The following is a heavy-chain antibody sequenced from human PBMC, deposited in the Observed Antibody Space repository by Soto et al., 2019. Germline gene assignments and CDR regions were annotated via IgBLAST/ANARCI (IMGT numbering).Heavy chain of an antibody. CDR3: AKDLRGWPGSVYYFDY. D-gene: IGHD3-10*01. V-gene: IGHV3-30*18. CDR2: ISYDGSNK. J-gene: IGHJ4*02. CDR1: GFTFSSYG. Sequence: QVQLVESGGGVVQPGRSLRLSCAASGFTFSSYGMHWVRQAPGKGLEWVAVISYDGSNKYYADSVKGRFTISRDNSKNTLYLQMNSLRAEDTAVYYCAKDLRGWPGSVYYFDYWGQGTLVTVSS.